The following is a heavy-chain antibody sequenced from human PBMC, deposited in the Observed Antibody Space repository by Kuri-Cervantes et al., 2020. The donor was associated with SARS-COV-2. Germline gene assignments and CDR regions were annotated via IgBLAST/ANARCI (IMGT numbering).Heavy chain of an antibody. CDR2: ISGSGGST. Sequence: GESLKISCAASGFTFSSYAMSWVRQAPGKGLEWVSAISGSGGSTYYADSVKGRLTISRDNSKNTLYLQMDSLRAEDTAVYYCAKLGSRRHYEDWGQGTLVTVSS. D-gene: IGHD4-17*01. CDR3: AKLGSRRHYED. CDR1: GFTFSSYA. J-gene: IGHJ4*02. V-gene: IGHV3-23*01.